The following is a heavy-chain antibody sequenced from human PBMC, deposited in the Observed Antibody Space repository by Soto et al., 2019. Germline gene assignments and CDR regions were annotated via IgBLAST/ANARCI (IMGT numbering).Heavy chain of an antibody. CDR3: ARERSAARTGWLDP. J-gene: IGHJ5*02. CDR2: MNPNSGNT. D-gene: IGHD6-13*01. Sequence: ASVKVSCKASGYTFTSYDINWVRQATGQGLEWMGWMNPNSGNTGYAQKFQGRVTMTRNTSISTAYMELSSLRSEDTAVYYCARERSAARTGWLDPWGQGTLVTVSS. CDR1: GYTFTSYD. V-gene: IGHV1-8*01.